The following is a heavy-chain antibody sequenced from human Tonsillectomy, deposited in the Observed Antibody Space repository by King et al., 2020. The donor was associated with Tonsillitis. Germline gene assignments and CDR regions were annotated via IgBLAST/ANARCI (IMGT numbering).Heavy chain of an antibody. J-gene: IGHJ4*02. V-gene: IGHV4-34*01. CDR1: GGSFSGYY. CDR3: ARLLPLRSYYGDFDY. D-gene: IGHD1-26*01. CDR2: INHSGST. Sequence: VQLQQWGAGLLKPSETLSLTCAVYGGSFSGYYWSWIRQPPGKGLEWIGEINHSGSTNYNPSLKSRVTISVDTSKNQFSLKLSSVTAADTAVYYCARLLPLRSYYGDFDYWGQGTLVTVSS.